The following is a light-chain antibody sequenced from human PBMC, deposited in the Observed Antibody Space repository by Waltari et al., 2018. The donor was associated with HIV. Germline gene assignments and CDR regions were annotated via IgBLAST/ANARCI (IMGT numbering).Light chain of an antibody. CDR3: QQYCSLGPT. Sequence: VMTQSPATLSVSPGERATLSCRASQSVSTNLAWYQQKPGQAPRLLIYGASTRATGLPARFSGSGSGTEFTLTISSLQTDDVTLYYCQQYCSLGPTFGGGTKVEIK. V-gene: IGKV3-15*01. CDR2: GAS. CDR1: QSVSTN. J-gene: IGKJ4*01.